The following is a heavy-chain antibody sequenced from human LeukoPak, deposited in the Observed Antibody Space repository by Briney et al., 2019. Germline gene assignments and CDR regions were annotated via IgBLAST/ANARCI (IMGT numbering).Heavy chain of an antibody. Sequence: ASVKVSCKASGYTFTIYDINWVRQAPGQGLEWMGWMNPNSGNTGYAQKFQGRVTMTRNTSISTAYMELSSLRSEDTAVYYCARVYSYYDFWSGSNWFDPWGQGTLVTVSS. CDR3: ARVYSYYDFWSGSNWFDP. CDR1: GYTFTIYD. V-gene: IGHV1-8*01. CDR2: MNPNSGNT. J-gene: IGHJ5*02. D-gene: IGHD3-3*01.